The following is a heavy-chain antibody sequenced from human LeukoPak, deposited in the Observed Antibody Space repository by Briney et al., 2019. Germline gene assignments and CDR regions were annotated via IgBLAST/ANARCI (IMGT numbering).Heavy chain of an antibody. Sequence: PSETLSLTCTVSGGSISSSSYYWGGIRQPPGKGLESLGSIYYSGSTYYNPSLKSRVTISVDTSKNQFSLKLSSVTAADTAVYYCASPPARITIFGVVTPEHYYYYMDVWGKGTTVTVSS. CDR3: ASPPARITIFGVVTPEHYYYYMDV. CDR1: GGSISSSSYY. CDR2: IYYSGST. D-gene: IGHD3-3*01. J-gene: IGHJ6*03. V-gene: IGHV4-39*01.